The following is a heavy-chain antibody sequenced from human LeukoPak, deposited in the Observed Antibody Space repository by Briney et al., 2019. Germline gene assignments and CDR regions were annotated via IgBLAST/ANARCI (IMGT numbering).Heavy chain of an antibody. Sequence: GGSLRLSCAASGFIFSSYSMNWVRQAPGRGLEWISYIGLASGFTSYADSVKGRFTISSDTATNSLYPHMHSLRAEDTAVYYCARDHNWAFDYWGQGALVTVSS. CDR1: GFIFSSYS. J-gene: IGHJ4*02. CDR3: ARDHNWAFDY. D-gene: IGHD1-20*01. CDR2: IGLASGFT. V-gene: IGHV3-21*05.